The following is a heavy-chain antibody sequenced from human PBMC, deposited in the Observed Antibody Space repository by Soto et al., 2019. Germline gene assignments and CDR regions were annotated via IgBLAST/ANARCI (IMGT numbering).Heavy chain of an antibody. CDR3: ARGVVPGVYYYYGMDV. J-gene: IGHJ6*02. CDR2: INPSGGST. Sequence: QVQLVQSGAEVKKPGASVKVSCKASGYTFTSYYMHWVRQAPGQGLEWMGIINPSGGSTSYAQKCHGRVTMTRDTSTSTVYMELSSLRSEDTAVYYCARGVVPGVYYYYGMDVWGQGTTVTVSS. V-gene: IGHV1-46*01. D-gene: IGHD2-21*02. CDR1: GYTFTSYY.